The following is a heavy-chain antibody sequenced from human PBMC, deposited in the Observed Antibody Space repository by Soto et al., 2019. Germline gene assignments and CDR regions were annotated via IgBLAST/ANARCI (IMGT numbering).Heavy chain of an antibody. Sequence: GGSLRLSCAASGFTFSSYGMHWVRQAPGKGLEWVAVIWYDGSNKYYADSVKGRFTISRDNSKNTLYLQMNSLRAEDTAVYYCARDRGTIFGVVTKDDYYYYGMDVWGQGTTVTVSS. D-gene: IGHD3-3*01. CDR1: GFTFSSYG. V-gene: IGHV3-33*01. CDR2: IWYDGSNK. CDR3: ARDRGTIFGVVTKDDYYYYGMDV. J-gene: IGHJ6*02.